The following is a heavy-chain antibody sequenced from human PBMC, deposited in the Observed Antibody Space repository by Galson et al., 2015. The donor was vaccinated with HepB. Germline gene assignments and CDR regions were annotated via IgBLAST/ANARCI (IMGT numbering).Heavy chain of an antibody. CDR2: MNPNSGNT. V-gene: IGHV1-8*01. CDR1: GYTFTNYD. CDR3: ARGRRGPVVYAKGLGESMDYYYYYMDV. D-gene: IGHD2-8*02. Sequence: SVKVSCKASGYTFTNYDINWVRQATGQGLEWMGWMNPNSGNTGYAQKFQGRVTMTRNTSISTAYMELSSLRSEDTAVYYCARGRRGPVVYAKGLGESMDYYYYYMDVWGKGTTVTVSS. J-gene: IGHJ6*03.